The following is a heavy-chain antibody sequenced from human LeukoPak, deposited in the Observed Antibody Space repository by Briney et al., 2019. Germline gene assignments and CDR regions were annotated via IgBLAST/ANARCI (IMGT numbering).Heavy chain of an antibody. Sequence: SETLSLTCTVSGGSISSSSYYWGWIRQHPGKGLEWIGSIYYSGSTYYNPSLKSRVTISVDTSKNQFSLKLSSVTAADTAVYYCASTTDYYDHSGPTYKWFDPWGQGTLVTVSS. D-gene: IGHD3-22*01. CDR1: GGSISSSSYY. CDR3: ASTTDYYDHSGPTYKWFDP. CDR2: IYYSGST. V-gene: IGHV4-39*07. J-gene: IGHJ5*02.